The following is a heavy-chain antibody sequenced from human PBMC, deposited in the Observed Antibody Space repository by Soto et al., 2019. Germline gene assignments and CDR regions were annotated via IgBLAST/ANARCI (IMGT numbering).Heavy chain of an antibody. Sequence: GASVKVSCKASGFTFTSSAMQWVRQARGQRLEWIGWIVVGSGNTNYAQKFQERVTITRDMSTSTAYMELSSLRSEDTAVYYCAAEQGSSGWSDYYYYGMDVWGQGTTVTVSS. CDR2: IVVGSGNT. CDR1: GFTFTSSA. J-gene: IGHJ6*02. V-gene: IGHV1-58*02. CDR3: AAEQGSSGWSDYYYYGMDV. D-gene: IGHD6-19*01.